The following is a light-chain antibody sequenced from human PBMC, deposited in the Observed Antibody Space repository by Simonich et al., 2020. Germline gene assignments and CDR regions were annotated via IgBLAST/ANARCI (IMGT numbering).Light chain of an antibody. CDR3: QQYYSTPPLT. V-gene: IGKV4-1*01. CDR2: WAS. J-gene: IGKJ4*01. Sequence: DIVMTQSPDSLAVSLGERASINCKSSQSVLYSSNNKNYLAWYQQKPGQPPKLLIYWASTRESGVPDRFSGSGSGTEFPLTISSLQAEDVAVSYCQQYYSTPPLTFGGGTKVEIK. CDR1: QSVLYSSNNKNY.